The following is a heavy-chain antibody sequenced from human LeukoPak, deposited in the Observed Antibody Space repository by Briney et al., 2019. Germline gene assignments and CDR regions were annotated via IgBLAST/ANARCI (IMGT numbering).Heavy chain of an antibody. CDR1: GYSFTSYW. V-gene: IGHV5-51*01. CDR2: IYPGDSDT. CDR3: ASLYDFWSGSGHAFDI. D-gene: IGHD3-3*01. Sequence: GESLKISCKGSGYSFTSYWIGWVRQMPGKGLEWMGIIYPGDSDTRYSPSFQGQVTISADKSISTAYLQWSSLKASDTAIYYCASLYDFWSGSGHAFDIWGQGTMVTVSS. J-gene: IGHJ3*02.